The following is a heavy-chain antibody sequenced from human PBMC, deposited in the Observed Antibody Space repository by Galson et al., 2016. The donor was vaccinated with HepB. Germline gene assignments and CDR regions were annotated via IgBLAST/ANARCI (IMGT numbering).Heavy chain of an antibody. J-gene: IGHJ4*02. CDR2: IAPCDSDT. Sequence: QSGAEVKKPGESLKISCTGSGYSFTSYWIGWVRQMPGKGLEWMGIIAPCDSDTRYITSFQGQVPVSADKATSTAYLQWSSLKATDTAMYYCASSGSDNVDFDYWGQGTLVTVSS. V-gene: IGHV5-51*03. CDR3: ASSGSDNVDFDY. D-gene: IGHD5-12*01. CDR1: GYSFTSYW.